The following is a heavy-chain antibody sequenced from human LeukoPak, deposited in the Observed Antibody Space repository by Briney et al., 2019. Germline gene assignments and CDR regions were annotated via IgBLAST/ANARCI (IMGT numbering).Heavy chain of an antibody. Sequence: TSETLSLTCTLSGGFISSSTYYWGWIRQPPGKGREWIGSIYYSGSAYYNPSLKSRFTISEDTSKNQCSLRLTSVAAADTALYYCARNGCAYSYEAWGQGTLVTVSS. V-gene: IGHV4-39*01. CDR2: IYYSGSA. CDR3: ARNGCAYSYEA. D-gene: IGHD5-18*01. J-gene: IGHJ4*02. CDR1: GGFISSSTYY.